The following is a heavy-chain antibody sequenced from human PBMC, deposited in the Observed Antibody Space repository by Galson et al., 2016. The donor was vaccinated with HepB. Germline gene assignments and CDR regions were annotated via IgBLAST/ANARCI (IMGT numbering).Heavy chain of an antibody. J-gene: IGHJ4*02. CDR1: GYRFPSNG. V-gene: IGHV1-18*01. D-gene: IGHD3-10*01. CDR2: ISANSGNT. Sequence: SVKVSCKASGYRFPSNGISWVRQAPGQGLEWLGWISANSGNTIYTQKPKGRVTMTTDTSTSTAYMELRSLRAYDTAVYYCARAVRFRFDYWGQGTLVTVSS. CDR3: ARAVRFRFDY.